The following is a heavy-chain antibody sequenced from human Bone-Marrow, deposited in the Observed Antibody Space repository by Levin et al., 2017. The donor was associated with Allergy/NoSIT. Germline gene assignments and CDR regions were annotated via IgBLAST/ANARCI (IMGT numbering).Heavy chain of an antibody. D-gene: IGHD5-24*01. J-gene: IGHJ5*02. CDR1: GIKFNVAW. CDR2: IKSKTDGETV. V-gene: IGHV3-15*01. Sequence: KPGGSLRLSCAASGIKFNVAWMSWVRQAPGKGLEWVGRIKSKTDGETVDYGAAVKDRFTISRDDSQSTLYLQMDSLKLDDTGVYYCTTLTAATIAWGPGTLVNVSP. CDR3: TTLTAATIA.